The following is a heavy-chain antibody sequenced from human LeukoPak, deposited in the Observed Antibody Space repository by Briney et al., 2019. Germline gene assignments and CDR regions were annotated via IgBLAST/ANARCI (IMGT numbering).Heavy chain of an antibody. CDR3: ARAGRGMSCSSTSCYVSVNWFDP. Sequence: PSETLSLTCTVSGGSISSSSYYWGWIRQPPGKGLEWIGSIYYSGSTYYNPSLKSRVTISVDTSKNQFSLKLSSVTAADTAVYYCARAGRGMSCSSTSCYVSVNWFDPWGQGTLVTVSS. CDR1: GGSISSSSYY. V-gene: IGHV4-39*07. D-gene: IGHD2-2*01. J-gene: IGHJ5*02. CDR2: IYYSGST.